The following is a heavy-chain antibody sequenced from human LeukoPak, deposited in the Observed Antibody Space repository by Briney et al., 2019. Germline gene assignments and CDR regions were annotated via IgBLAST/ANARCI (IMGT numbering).Heavy chain of an antibody. Sequence: SETLSLTCTVSGGSISSDYRSWIRQPPGKGLEWIGYIYYSGSTNYNPSLKSRVTISVDTSKNQFSLKLSSVTAADTAVYYCARGYSISREYFQYWGQGTLVTVSS. D-gene: IGHD6-13*01. V-gene: IGHV4-59*01. J-gene: IGHJ1*01. CDR3: ARGYSISREYFQY. CDR2: IYYSGST. CDR1: GGSISSDY.